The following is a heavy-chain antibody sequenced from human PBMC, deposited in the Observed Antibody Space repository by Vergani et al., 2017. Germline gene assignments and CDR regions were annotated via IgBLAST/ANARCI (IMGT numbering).Heavy chain of an antibody. Sequence: QVQLVESGGGEVQPGRSLRLSCSAAGFPFSDYGVHWVRQAPGKGLEWVSVISYDGNKKNYADSVKGRFTISRDNAKNSLYLQMNSLRAEDTAVYYCARDQYCSGGSCYSDYYYGMDVWGQGTTVTVSS. CDR2: ISYDGNKK. CDR1: GFPFSDYG. D-gene: IGHD2-15*01. CDR3: ARDQYCSGGSCYSDYYYGMDV. J-gene: IGHJ6*02. V-gene: IGHV3-30*03.